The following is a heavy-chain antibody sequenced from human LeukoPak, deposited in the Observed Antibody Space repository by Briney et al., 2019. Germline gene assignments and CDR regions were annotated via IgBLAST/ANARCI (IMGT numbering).Heavy chain of an antibody. V-gene: IGHV3-53*01. CDR2: IYSGGST. D-gene: IGHD3-22*01. CDR3: AKGDSSGYYYHGHFQH. CDR1: GFTVSSNY. Sequence: GGSLRLSCAVSGFTVSSNYMSWVRQAPGKGLEWVSVIYSGGSTYYADSVKGRFTISRDNSKNTLYLQMNSLRAEDTAVYYCAKGDSSGYYYHGHFQHWGQGTLVTVSS. J-gene: IGHJ1*01.